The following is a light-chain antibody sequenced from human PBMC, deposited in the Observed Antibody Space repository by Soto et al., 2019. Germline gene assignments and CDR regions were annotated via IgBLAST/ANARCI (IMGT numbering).Light chain of an antibody. CDR3: QQCNDSPLT. V-gene: IGKV3-20*01. CDR2: GAS. J-gene: IGKJ4*01. CDR1: QSISSTS. Sequence: VVLTQSPGTLSLSPGERATLSCRASQSISSTSLAWYQQKPGQPPRLLIYGASSRATGIPDRFSGSASGADFTLTISRLEPEDFAVYYCQQCNDSPLTFGGGTKVDIK.